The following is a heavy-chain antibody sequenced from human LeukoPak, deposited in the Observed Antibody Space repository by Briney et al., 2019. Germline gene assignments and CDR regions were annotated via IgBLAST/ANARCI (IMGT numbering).Heavy chain of an antibody. CDR3: ARDAERRPYYGMDV. J-gene: IGHJ6*02. Sequence: ASVKVSCKASGGTFSSYAISWVRQAPGQGLEWMGGIIPIFGTANYAQKFQGRVTITADESTSTAYMELSSLRSEDTAVYYCARDAERRPYYGMDVRGQGTTVTVSS. V-gene: IGHV1-69*13. CDR2: IIPIFGTA. CDR1: GGTFSSYA. D-gene: IGHD1-1*01.